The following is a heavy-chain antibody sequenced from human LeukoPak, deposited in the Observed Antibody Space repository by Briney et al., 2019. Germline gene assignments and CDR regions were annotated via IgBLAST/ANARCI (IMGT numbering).Heavy chain of an antibody. V-gene: IGHV3-11*01. J-gene: IGHJ4*02. CDR1: GFTFRDYY. D-gene: IGHD6-19*01. CDR2: MTGSGHRI. CDR3: ARDPGLYSNGWEYYFDS. Sequence: GGSLILSCAASGFTFRDYYMSWIRQAPGKGPEWVAYMTGSGHRIYYADSVKGRFTISRDNTQNSLYLQMNSLRAEDKAVYYCARDPGLYSNGWEYYFDSWGQGTLVTVSS.